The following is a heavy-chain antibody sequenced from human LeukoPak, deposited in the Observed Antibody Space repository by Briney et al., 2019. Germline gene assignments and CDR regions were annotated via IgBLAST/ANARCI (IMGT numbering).Heavy chain of an antibody. CDR3: ARRIAAAGSIGTRYFDY. CDR1: GYSFTNYW. CDR2: IYPGDSDT. J-gene: IGHJ4*02. Sequence: GESLKISCKGSGYSFTNYWIGWVRQMPGKGLEWMGTIYPGDSDTKYSPSFQGQVTISADKSISTAYLQWSSLKASDTAMYYCARRIAAAGSIGTRYFDYWGQGTLVTVSS. V-gene: IGHV5-51*01. D-gene: IGHD6-13*01.